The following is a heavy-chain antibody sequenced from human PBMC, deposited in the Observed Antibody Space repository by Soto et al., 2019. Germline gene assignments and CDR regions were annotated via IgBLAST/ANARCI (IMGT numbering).Heavy chain of an antibody. J-gene: IGHJ6*02. CDR2: IYYSGST. CDR3: ARGRLEGRGQYSFYYYGLDV. V-gene: IGHV4-59*01. CDR1: GDSLSSYY. D-gene: IGHD1-1*01. Sequence: QVQLQESGPGLVKPSETLSLTCTVSGDSLSSYYWSWIRQPPGKGLEWIGYIYYSGSTNYNPSLGSRVTIVLDTSKNQVSLKVSSLTAADTAVYFCARGRLEGRGQYSFYYYGLDVWGQGTTVTVSS.